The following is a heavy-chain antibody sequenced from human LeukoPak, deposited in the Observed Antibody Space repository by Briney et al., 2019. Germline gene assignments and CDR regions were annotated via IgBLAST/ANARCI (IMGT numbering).Heavy chain of an antibody. CDR3: ARDRYSAAGTNWFDP. V-gene: IGHV4-4*07. Sequence: SETLSLTCAVYGGSFSGYYWSWIRQPAGKGLEWIGRIYTSGSTNYNPSLKSRVTMSVDTSKNQFSLKLSSVTAADTAVYYCARDRYSAAGTNWFDPWGQGTLVTVSS. D-gene: IGHD6-13*01. J-gene: IGHJ5*02. CDR1: GGSFSGYY. CDR2: IYTSGST.